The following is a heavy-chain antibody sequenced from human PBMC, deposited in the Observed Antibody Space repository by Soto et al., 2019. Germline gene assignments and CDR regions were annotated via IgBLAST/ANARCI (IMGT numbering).Heavy chain of an antibody. J-gene: IGHJ4*02. CDR1: GGSFSGYY. Sequence: LSLTCAVYGGSFSGYYWSWIRQPPGKGLEWIGEINHSGSTNYNPSLKSRVTISVDTSKSQFSLKLSSVTAADTAVYYCARRGRYYDSSGYYNDWGQGTLVTVSS. D-gene: IGHD3-22*01. V-gene: IGHV4-34*01. CDR2: INHSGST. CDR3: ARRGRYYDSSGYYND.